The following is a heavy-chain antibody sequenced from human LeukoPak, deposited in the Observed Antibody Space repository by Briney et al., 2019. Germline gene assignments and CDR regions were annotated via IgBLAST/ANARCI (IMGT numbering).Heavy chain of an antibody. V-gene: IGHV4-59*01. D-gene: IGHD3-22*01. CDR3: ARENSYYDSSGYYYGSGYFDY. CDR1: GGSFSTYY. J-gene: IGHJ4*02. Sequence: PSETLSLTCTVSGGSFSTYYWSWIRQPPGKGLEWIGYIYYSGSTNYNPSLRSRVTISVDTSKNQFSLRLSPVTSADTALYYCARENSYYDSSGYYYGSGYFDYWGQGTLVTVSS. CDR2: IYYSGST.